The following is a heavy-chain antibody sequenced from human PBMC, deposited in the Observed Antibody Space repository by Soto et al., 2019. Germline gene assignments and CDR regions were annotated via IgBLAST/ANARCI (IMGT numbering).Heavy chain of an antibody. D-gene: IGHD2-2*01. Sequence: QVQLVESGGGVVQPGRSLRLSRAASGFTFSSYAMHWVRQAPGKGLEWVAVISYDGSNKYYADSVKGRFTISRDNSKNTLYLQMNSLRAEDTAVYYCARTLGDIVVVPAAAPSYYYGMDVWGQGTTVTVSS. CDR3: ARTLGDIVVVPAAAPSYYYGMDV. J-gene: IGHJ6*02. CDR2: ISYDGSNK. V-gene: IGHV3-30-3*01. CDR1: GFTFSSYA.